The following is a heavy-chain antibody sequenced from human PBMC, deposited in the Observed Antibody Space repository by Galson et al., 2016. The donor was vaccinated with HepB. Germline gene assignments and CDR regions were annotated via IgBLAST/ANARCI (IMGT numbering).Heavy chain of an antibody. J-gene: IGHJ3*02. CDR1: GYTFTDYG. CDR3: ARDMGSYYDSAGYRGACDI. Sequence: SVKVSCKASGYTFTDYGISWVRQAPGQGPEWMGGIIPMFDTPVYAQQFQGRVTITADESTSTAYMELSSLRSEDTAVYYCARDMGSYYDSAGYRGACDIWGQGTLVVVSS. CDR2: IIPMFDTP. D-gene: IGHD3-10*01. V-gene: IGHV1-69*13.